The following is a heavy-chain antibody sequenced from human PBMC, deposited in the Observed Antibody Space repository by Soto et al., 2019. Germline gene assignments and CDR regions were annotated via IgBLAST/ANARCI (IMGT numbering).Heavy chain of an antibody. CDR3: ARGGYYGSGRRGDY. CDR1: GGTFSSYT. Sequence: QVQLVQSGAEVKKPGSSVKVSCKASGGTFSSYTISWVRQAPGQGLGWMGRIIPILGIANYAQTCQGRVTITADKSTSTAYMELSSLRSEDTAVYYCARGGYYGSGRRGDYWVQGTLVTVSS. V-gene: IGHV1-69*02. J-gene: IGHJ4*02. CDR2: IIPILGIA. D-gene: IGHD3-10*01.